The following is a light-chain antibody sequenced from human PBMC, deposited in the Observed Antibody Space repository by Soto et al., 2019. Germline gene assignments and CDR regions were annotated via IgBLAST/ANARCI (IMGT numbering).Light chain of an antibody. CDR3: QTWGTGIHV. CDR2: LNSDGSH. J-gene: IGLJ1*01. V-gene: IGLV4-69*01. Sequence: QLVLTQSPSASASLGASVKLTCTLSSGHSSYAIAWHQQQPEKGPRYLMKLNSDGSHSKGAGIPDRFSGSSSGAERYLIISSLQSEDEADYYCQTWGTGIHVFGTGTKLTVL. CDR1: SGHSSYA.